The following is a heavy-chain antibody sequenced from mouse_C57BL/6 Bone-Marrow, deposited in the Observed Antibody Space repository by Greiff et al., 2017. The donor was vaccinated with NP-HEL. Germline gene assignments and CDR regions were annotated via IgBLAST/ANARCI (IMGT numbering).Heavy chain of an antibody. CDR3: ARDDWIGAMDY. CDR1: GFTFSDFY. Sequence: EVQGVESGGGLVQPGRSLRLSCATSGFTFSDFYMEWVRQAPGKGLEWIAASRNKANDYTTEYSASVKGRFIVSRDTSQSILYLQLNALRAEDTAIYYCARDDWIGAMDYWGQGTSVTVSS. V-gene: IGHV7-1*01. J-gene: IGHJ4*01. D-gene: IGHD4-1*01. CDR2: SRNKANDYTT.